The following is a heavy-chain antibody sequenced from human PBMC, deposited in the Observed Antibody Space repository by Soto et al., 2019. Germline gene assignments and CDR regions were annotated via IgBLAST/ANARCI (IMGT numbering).Heavy chain of an antibody. V-gene: IGHV3-30*18. CDR3: AKDTRPYCTNGVCYDWFDP. J-gene: IGHJ5*02. CDR2: ISYDGSNK. Sequence: PGGSLRLSCAASGFTFSSYGMHWVRQAPGKGLEWVAVISYDGSNKYYADSVKGRFTISRDNSKNTLYLQMNSLRAEDTAVYYCAKDTRPYCTNGVCYDWFDPWGQGTLVTVSS. D-gene: IGHD2-8*01. CDR1: GFTFSSYG.